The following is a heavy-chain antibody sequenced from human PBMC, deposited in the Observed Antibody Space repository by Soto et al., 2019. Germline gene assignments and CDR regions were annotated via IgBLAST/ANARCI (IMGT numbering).Heavy chain of an antibody. CDR3: AKASRIAARPYYFDY. J-gene: IGHJ4*02. V-gene: IGHV3-30*18. CDR2: ISYDGSNK. Sequence: GGSLRLSCAASGFTFSSYGMHWVRQAPGKGLEWVAVISYDGSNKYYADSVKGRFTISRDNSKNTLYLQMNSLRAEDTAVYYCAKASRIAARPYYFDYWGQGTLVTVSS. D-gene: IGHD6-6*01. CDR1: GFTFSSYG.